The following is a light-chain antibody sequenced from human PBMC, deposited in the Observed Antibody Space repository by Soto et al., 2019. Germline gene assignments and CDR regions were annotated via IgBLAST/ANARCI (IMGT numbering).Light chain of an antibody. V-gene: IGLV6-57*04. J-gene: IGLJ2*01. Sequence: NFMLAQPHSLSESPGKTVIISCTRSSGSIASNYVQWYRQRPGSAPTTVIYEDKERPSGVPDRFSGSIDSSSNSASLTISGLKTEDEADYYCQSYDSRTVVFGGGTQLTVL. CDR3: QSYDSRTVV. CDR1: SGSIASNY. CDR2: EDK.